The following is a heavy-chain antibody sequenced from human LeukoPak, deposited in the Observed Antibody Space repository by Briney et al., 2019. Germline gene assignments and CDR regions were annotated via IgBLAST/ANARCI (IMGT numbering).Heavy chain of an antibody. CDR3: ARGWRSGGSCSLDY. J-gene: IGHJ4*02. CDR2: ISSYNGNT. CDR1: GYTFTSYG. V-gene: IGHV1-18*04. D-gene: IGHD2-15*01. Sequence: ASVKVSCKASGYTFTSYGISWVRQAPGQGREGMGWISSYNGNTNYAQKLQGRVTITTDRSTSTAYMELSSLRSDDTAVYYCARGWRSGGSCSLDYWGQGTLVTVSS.